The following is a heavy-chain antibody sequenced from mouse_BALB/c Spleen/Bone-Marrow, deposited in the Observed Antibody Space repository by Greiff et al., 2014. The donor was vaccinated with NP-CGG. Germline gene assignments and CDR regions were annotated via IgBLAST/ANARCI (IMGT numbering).Heavy chain of an antibody. Sequence: QVQLKESGAELVKPGASVKMSCKASGYTFTSYNMHWVKQTPGQGLEWIGAIYPGNGDTSYSQKFKGKATLTADKSSSTAYMQLSSLTSEDSAVYYCARSGSSGYYATDYWGQGTSVTVSS. CDR1: GYTFTSYN. V-gene: IGHV1-12*01. CDR2: IYPGNGDT. D-gene: IGHD3-1*01. J-gene: IGHJ4*01. CDR3: ARSGSSGYYATDY.